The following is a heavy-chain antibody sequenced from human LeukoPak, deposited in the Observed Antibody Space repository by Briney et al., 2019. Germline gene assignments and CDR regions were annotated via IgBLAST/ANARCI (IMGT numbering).Heavy chain of an antibody. V-gene: IGHV1-69*05. CDR3: ARSGDFWSGYYFSDY. CDR2: IIPIFGTA. J-gene: IGHJ4*02. CDR1: GGTFSSYA. D-gene: IGHD3-3*01. Sequence: SVKVSCKASGGTFSSYAISWVRQAPGQGLEWMGGIIPIFGTANYAQKFQGRVTITTDESTSTAYMELSSLRSEDTAVYYCARSGDFWSGYYFSDYWGQGTLVTVSS.